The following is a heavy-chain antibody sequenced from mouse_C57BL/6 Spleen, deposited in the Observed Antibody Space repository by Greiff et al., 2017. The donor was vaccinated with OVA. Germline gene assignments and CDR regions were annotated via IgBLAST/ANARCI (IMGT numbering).Heavy chain of an antibody. CDR1: GYAFSSSW. D-gene: IGHD2-4*01. V-gene: IGHV1-82*01. CDR2: IYPGDGDT. Sequence: QVQLQQSGPELVKPGASVKISCKASGYAFSSSWMNWVKQRPGTGLEWIGRIYPGDGDTNYNGKFKGKATLTADKSSSTAYMQLSSLTSEDSAVYFCARGDSDYDVDAMDYWGQGTSVTVSS. J-gene: IGHJ4*01. CDR3: ARGDSDYDVDAMDY.